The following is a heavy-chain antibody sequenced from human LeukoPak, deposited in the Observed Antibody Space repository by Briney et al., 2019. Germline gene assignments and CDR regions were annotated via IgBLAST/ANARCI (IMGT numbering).Heavy chain of an antibody. V-gene: IGHV5-51*01. CDR1: EYSFTNNW. J-gene: IGHJ4*02. CDR3: ARHSRVGSTWTHFDY. CDR2: IYPGDSHT. D-gene: IGHD3/OR15-3a*01. Sequence: GASLKISCKGSEYSFTNNWIGWVRQMPGKGLEWMGIIYPGDSHTRYSPSFQGQVTISADKSISTAYLQWSSLKASDTAMYYCARHSRVGSTWTHFDYWGRGTLVTVSS.